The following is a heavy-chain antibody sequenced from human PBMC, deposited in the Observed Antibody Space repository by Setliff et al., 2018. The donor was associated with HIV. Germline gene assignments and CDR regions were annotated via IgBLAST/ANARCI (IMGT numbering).Heavy chain of an antibody. CDR1: GFTFSNSW. Sequence: LRLSCAASGFTFSNSWMTWVRQAPGKGLEWVGRIKTKTQRGTTDYAAPAKGRFIISRDDSKNTLYLQMNSLKIEDTAMYYCTSRPPNSSSRRFDPWGQGTRVTVSS. J-gene: IGHJ5*02. V-gene: IGHV3-15*01. CDR2: IKTKTQRGTT. D-gene: IGHD6-13*01. CDR3: TSRPPNSSSRRFDP.